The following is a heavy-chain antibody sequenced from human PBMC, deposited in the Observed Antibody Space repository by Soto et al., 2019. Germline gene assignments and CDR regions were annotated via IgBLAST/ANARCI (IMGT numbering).Heavy chain of an antibody. CDR2: IWYDGSNK. V-gene: IGHV3-33*01. Sequence: QVQLVESGGGVVQPGRSLRLSCAASGFTFSSYGMHLVRQAPGKGLEWVAVIWYDGSNKYYADSVKGRFTISRDNYKNTLYLQMNSLRAEDTAVYYCARGGGSIAARRPLLRYGMDGWCQGTTVTDSS. CDR1: GFTFSSYG. J-gene: IGHJ6*02. D-gene: IGHD6-6*01. CDR3: ARGGGSIAARRPLLRYGMDG.